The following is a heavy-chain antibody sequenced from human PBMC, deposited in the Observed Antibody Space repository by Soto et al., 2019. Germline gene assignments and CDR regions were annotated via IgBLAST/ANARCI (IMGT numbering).Heavy chain of an antibody. Sequence: SETLSLTCTVSGGSISSYYWSWIRQPPGKGLEWIGYIYYSGSTNYNPSLKSRVTISVDTSKNQFSLKLSSVTAADTAVYYCARLTRRGVPHFDYWGQGTLVTVSS. V-gene: IGHV4-59*08. CDR1: GGSISSYY. CDR3: ARLTRRGVPHFDY. J-gene: IGHJ4*02. CDR2: IYYSGST. D-gene: IGHD3-10*01.